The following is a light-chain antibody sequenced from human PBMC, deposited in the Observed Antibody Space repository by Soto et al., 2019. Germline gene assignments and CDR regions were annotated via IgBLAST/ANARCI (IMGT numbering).Light chain of an antibody. CDR3: HQYASAPLT. V-gene: IGKV3-20*01. J-gene: IGKJ4*01. CDR2: HAS. CDR1: QSVGNNF. Sequence: EIVLTQSPGTLSLSPGERAALSCRASQSVGNNFLGWYQQKPGQSPRLLIYHASNRATGIPDRFSGTASGTDFTLTISRLEPEEFGVYYCHQYASAPLTFGGGTKVEIK.